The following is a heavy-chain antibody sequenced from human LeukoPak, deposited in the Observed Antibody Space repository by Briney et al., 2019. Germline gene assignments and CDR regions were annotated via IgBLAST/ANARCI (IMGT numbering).Heavy chain of an antibody. CDR2: INPNSGGT. J-gene: IGHJ4*02. V-gene: IGHV1-2*02. Sequence: ASVKVSCKASGYTFTGYYMHWVRQAPGQGLEWMGWINPNSGGTNYAQKFQGRVTMTRDTSISTAYMELSRLRSDDTAVYYCAREGPACSSTSCPFDYWGQGTLVTVSS. CDR1: GYTFTGYY. D-gene: IGHD2-2*01. CDR3: AREGPACSSTSCPFDY.